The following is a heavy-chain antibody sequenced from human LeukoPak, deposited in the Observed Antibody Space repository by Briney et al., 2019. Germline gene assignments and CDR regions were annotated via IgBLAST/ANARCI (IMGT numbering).Heavy chain of an antibody. D-gene: IGHD1-26*01. CDR2: IIPIFGTA. J-gene: IGHJ4*02. V-gene: IGHV1-69*13. CDR1: GGTFSSYA. CDR3: ARVPHLFRGGSSSYYFDY. Sequence: ASVKVSCKASGGTFSSYAISWVRQAPGQGLEWMGGIIPIFGTANYAQKFQGRVTITADESTSTAYMELSSLRSEDTAVYYCARVPHLFRGGSSSYYFDYWGQGTLVTVSS.